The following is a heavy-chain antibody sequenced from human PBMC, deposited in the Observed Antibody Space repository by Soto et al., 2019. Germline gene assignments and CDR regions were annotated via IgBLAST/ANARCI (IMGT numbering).Heavy chain of an antibody. J-gene: IGHJ5*02. CDR1: GYTFTSYA. CDR3: ARDGEAMVRGVIDWFDP. D-gene: IGHD3-10*01. CDR2: ISAYNGNT. Sequence: ASVKVSCKASGYTFTSYAMHWVRQAPGQRLEWMGWISAYNGNTNYAQKLQGRVTMTTDTSTSTAYMELRSLRSDDTAVYYCARDGEAMVRGVIDWFDPWGQGTLVTVSS. V-gene: IGHV1-18*01.